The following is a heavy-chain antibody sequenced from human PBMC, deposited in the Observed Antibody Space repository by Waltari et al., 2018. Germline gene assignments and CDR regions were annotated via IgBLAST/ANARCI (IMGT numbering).Heavy chain of an antibody. D-gene: IGHD3-10*01. J-gene: IGHJ6*02. Sequence: EVQLVESGGGLVQPGGSLRLSCAASGFTFSSSWMPWVRQAPGKGLVWVSRINSDGSSTSYADSVKGRFTISRDNAKNTLYLQMNSLRAEDTAVYYCAIGTLVRGAYGMDVWGQGTTVTVSS. CDR1: GFTFSSSW. V-gene: IGHV3-74*01. CDR2: INSDGSST. CDR3: AIGTLVRGAYGMDV.